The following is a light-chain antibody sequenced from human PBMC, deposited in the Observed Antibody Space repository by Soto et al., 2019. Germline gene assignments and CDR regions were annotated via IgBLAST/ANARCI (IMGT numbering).Light chain of an antibody. CDR3: QQYNSYSKT. J-gene: IGKJ1*01. Sequence: DIQMTQSPSTLSGSVGDRVTITCRASQTISSWLAWYQQKPGKAPNLLIYAASSLETGVPSRFSGSGSGTEFTLSISSLQPDDSASYYCQQYNSYSKTFGQGTKVDIK. CDR1: QTISSW. V-gene: IGKV1-5*01. CDR2: AAS.